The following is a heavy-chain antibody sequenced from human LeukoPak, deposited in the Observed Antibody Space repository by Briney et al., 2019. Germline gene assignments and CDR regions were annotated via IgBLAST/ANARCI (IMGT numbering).Heavy chain of an antibody. Sequence: SETLSLTCTVSGGSISSYYWSWIRQPPGKGLEWIGYIYSGSTSYSPSLKSRVTISVDTSKNHFSLKLTSVTAADTALYYCARQSSGWYGRYFDYWGQGTLVTVSS. CDR3: ARQSSGWYGRYFDY. V-gene: IGHV4-59*08. CDR2: IYSGST. CDR1: GGSISSYY. J-gene: IGHJ4*02. D-gene: IGHD6-19*01.